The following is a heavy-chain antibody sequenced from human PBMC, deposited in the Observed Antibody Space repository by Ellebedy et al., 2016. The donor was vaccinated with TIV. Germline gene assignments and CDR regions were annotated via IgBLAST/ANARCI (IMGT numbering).Heavy chain of an antibody. D-gene: IGHD2-2*01. J-gene: IGHJ5*02. CDR1: GFTFSRYW. V-gene: IGHV3-48*02. CDR3: ARDGLTAVTLSNRGAWFDP. Sequence: GESLKISCAASGFTFSRYWMSWVRQAPGKGLEWISYVSRSGGNTFYADSVKGRFTTSRDSAKDSVYLQMSSLRDEDTAVYYCARDGLTAVTLSNRGAWFDPWGQGTLVTVSS. CDR2: VSRSGGNT.